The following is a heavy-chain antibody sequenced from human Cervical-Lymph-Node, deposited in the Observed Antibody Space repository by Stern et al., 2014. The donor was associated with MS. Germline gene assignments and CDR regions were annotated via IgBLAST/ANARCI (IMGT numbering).Heavy chain of an antibody. CDR3: AREGSSGSYFLDY. J-gene: IGHJ4*02. D-gene: IGHD3-22*01. Sequence: QVQLQESGPVLVKSSQTLSLTCSVSGGSISSAGFTWNWIRQHPGKGLEXIGNIYYSGSTYYNPSLKGRVTMSLDVSRNQFSLSLTSVTVADTAVYYCAREGSSGSYFLDYWGQGTLVTVSS. V-gene: IGHV4-31*03. CDR2: IYYSGST. CDR1: GGSISSAGFT.